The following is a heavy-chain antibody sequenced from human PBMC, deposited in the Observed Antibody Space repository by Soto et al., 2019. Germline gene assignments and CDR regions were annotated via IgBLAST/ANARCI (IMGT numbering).Heavy chain of an antibody. CDR2: IYSGST. V-gene: IGHV4-38-2*01. Sequence: SETLSLTCAVSGYSITSDYYWGWIRQPPGKGLEWIGSIYSGSTYYNPSLKSRVTISVDTSKNQFSLRLTSVTAADTAMYYCAKKGYYPSGRINLFDSWGQGTLVTVSS. D-gene: IGHD3-10*01. CDR3: AKKGYYPSGRINLFDS. J-gene: IGHJ4*02. CDR1: GYSITSDYY.